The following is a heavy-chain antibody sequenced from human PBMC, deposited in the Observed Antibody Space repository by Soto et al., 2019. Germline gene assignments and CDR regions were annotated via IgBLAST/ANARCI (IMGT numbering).Heavy chain of an antibody. V-gene: IGHV1-2*02. CDR3: ARDRKSGSYLNY. CDR2: INPNSGGT. CDR1: GYTFTGYY. J-gene: IGHJ4*02. Sequence: ASVKVSCKXSGYTFTGYYMHWVRQAPGQGLEWMGWINPNSGGTNYAQKFQGRVTMTRDTSISTAYMELSRLRSDDTAVYYCARDRKSGSYLNYWGQGTLVTVSS. D-gene: IGHD1-26*01.